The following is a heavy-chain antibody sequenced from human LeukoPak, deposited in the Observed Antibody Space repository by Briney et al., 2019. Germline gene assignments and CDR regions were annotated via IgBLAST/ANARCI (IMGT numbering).Heavy chain of an antibody. CDR2: IKHSENT. CDR1: GGSFSGYY. Sequence: SETLSLTCAVYGGSFSGYYWSWIRQPPGKGLEWMGEINYSENTNWIGEIKHSENTNYNPSLKSRVTISVDRSKNQFSLQLRSVTAADTAVYYCARNFDSSGYYLAYWGQGNLVTVSS. CDR3: ARNFDSSGYYLAY. D-gene: IGHD3-22*01. V-gene: IGHV4-34*01. J-gene: IGHJ4*02.